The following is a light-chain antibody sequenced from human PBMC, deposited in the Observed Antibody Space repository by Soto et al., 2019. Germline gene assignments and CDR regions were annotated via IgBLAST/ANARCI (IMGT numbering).Light chain of an antibody. V-gene: IGKV1-39*01. Sequence: DIQMTQSPSSLSASVGDRFTITCRASQSISSYLNWYQQKPGKAPKLLIYAASSLQSGVPSRFSGSGSGTDFTLTISSLQPEDFATYYCQQSYKFWTFGQGTKVDIK. CDR1: QSISSY. CDR3: QQSYKFWT. J-gene: IGKJ1*01. CDR2: AAS.